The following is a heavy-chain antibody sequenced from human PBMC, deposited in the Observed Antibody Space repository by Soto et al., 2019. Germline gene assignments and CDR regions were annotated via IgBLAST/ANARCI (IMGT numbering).Heavy chain of an antibody. D-gene: IGHD3-3*01. CDR1: GGTFSSYA. Sequence: SVKVSCKASGGTFSSYAISWVRQAPGQGLEWMGGIIPIFGTANYAQKFQGRVTITADESTSTAYMELSSLRSEDTAVYYCARDLRDDFWSGSSRGTYYYYGMDVWG. J-gene: IGHJ6*02. CDR2: IIPIFGTA. CDR3: ARDLRDDFWSGSSRGTYYYYGMDV. V-gene: IGHV1-69*13.